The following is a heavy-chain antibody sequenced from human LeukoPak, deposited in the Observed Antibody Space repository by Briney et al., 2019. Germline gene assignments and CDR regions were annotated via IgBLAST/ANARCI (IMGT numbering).Heavy chain of an antibody. CDR1: GGFFRSYY. V-gene: IGHV4-39*07. D-gene: IGHD6-6*01. CDR2: IYYSGST. Sequence: SETLSLNCAVQGGFFRSYYWGWIPPPPGKGPEWIGSIYYSGSTYYNPSLKSRVTISVDTSKNQFSLKLSSVTAADTAVYYCARDRKQLVPFDYWGQGTLVTVSS. CDR3: ARDRKQLVPFDY. J-gene: IGHJ4*02.